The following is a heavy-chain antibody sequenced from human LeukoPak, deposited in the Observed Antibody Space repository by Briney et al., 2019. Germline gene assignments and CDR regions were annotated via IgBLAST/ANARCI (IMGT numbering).Heavy chain of an antibody. J-gene: IGHJ4*02. CDR2: FYTSGST. CDR3: ARKGRNSSGYYY. D-gene: IGHD3-22*01. CDR1: GGSISSGSYY. Sequence: SQTLSLTCTVSGGSISSGSYYWTWIRQPAGKGLEWIGHFYTSGSTNYNPSLKSRVTISVDTSKNQFSLKLSSVTAVDSAVYYCARKGRNSSGYYYWGQGTLVTVSS. V-gene: IGHV4-61*09.